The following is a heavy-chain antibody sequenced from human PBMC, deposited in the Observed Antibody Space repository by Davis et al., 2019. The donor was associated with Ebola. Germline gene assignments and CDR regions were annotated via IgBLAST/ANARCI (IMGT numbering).Heavy chain of an antibody. J-gene: IGHJ5*02. CDR3: ARDLLDDSSGRRWFDP. CDR2: ISGSGGST. V-gene: IGHV3-23*01. CDR1: GFTFSSYA. D-gene: IGHD3-22*01. Sequence: GESLKISCAASGFTFSSYAMSWVRQAPGKGLEWVSAISGSGGSTYYADSVKGRFTISRDNSKNTLYLQMNSLRSEDTAVYYCARDLLDDSSGRRWFDPWGQGTLVTVSS.